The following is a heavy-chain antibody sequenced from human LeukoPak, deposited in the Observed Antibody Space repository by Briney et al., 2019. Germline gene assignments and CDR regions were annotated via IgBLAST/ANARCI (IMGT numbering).Heavy chain of an antibody. CDR3: ARDLGIAVAGSDY. D-gene: IGHD6-19*01. Sequence: ASVKVSCKASGYTFTSYDINWVRQATGQGLEWMGWINPNSGGTNYAQKFQGRVTMTRATSISTAYMELSRLRSDDTAVYYCARDLGIAVAGSDYWGQGTLVTVSS. CDR1: GYTFTSYD. V-gene: IGHV1-2*02. J-gene: IGHJ4*02. CDR2: INPNSGGT.